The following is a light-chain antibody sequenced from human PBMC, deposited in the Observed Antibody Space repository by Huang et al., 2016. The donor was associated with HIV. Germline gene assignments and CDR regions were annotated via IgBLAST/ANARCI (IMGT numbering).Light chain of an antibody. CDR3: MQALQTLT. Sequence: DIVMTQSPLSLPVTPGEPASISCRSSQSLLHSNGYNYLDWYLQKPGQSPHLVVYLGSKRASGVPDSCSGSGSGTDFPLKISGVEAEDVGVYHCMQALQTLTFGGGTKVEIK. J-gene: IGKJ4*01. CDR1: QSLLHSNGYNY. CDR2: LGS. V-gene: IGKV2-28*01.